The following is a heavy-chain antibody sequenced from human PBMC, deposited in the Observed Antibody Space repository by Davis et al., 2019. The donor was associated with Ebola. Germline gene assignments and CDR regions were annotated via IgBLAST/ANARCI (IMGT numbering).Heavy chain of an antibody. V-gene: IGHV6-1*01. CDR3: ARDRTIFGVVIADMDV. D-gene: IGHD3-3*01. Sequence: PSETLSLTCAISGDSVSSNSAAWNWIRQSPSRGLEWLGRTYYRSKWYNDYAVSVKSRITINPDTSKNQFSLQLNSVTPEDTAVYYCARDRTIFGVVIADMDVWGKGTTVTVSS. CDR2: TYYRSKWYN. J-gene: IGHJ6*03. CDR1: GDSVSSNSAA.